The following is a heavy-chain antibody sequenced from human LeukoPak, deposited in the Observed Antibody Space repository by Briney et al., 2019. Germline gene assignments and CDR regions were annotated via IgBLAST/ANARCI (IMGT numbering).Heavy chain of an antibody. CDR3: ARLQGIAVAPIYD. CDR2: IYHSGST. Sequence: SETLSLTCTVSGYYISSGYYWGWIRQPPGKGLEWIGSIYHSGSTYYNPSLKSRVTISVDTSRNQFSLKLSSVTAADTAVYYCARLQGIAVAPIYDWGQGTLVTVSS. J-gene: IGHJ4*02. V-gene: IGHV4-38-2*02. CDR1: GYYISSGYY. D-gene: IGHD6-19*01.